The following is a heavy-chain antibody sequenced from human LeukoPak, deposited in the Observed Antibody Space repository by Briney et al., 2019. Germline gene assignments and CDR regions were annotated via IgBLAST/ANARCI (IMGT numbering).Heavy chain of an antibody. V-gene: IGHV3-74*03. CDR2: INSDGRRK. D-gene: IGHD5-18*01. J-gene: IGHJ4*02. CDR3: ARVDTAMDPFDY. CDR1: GFTFSNYW. Sequence: GGSLRLSCAASGFTFSNYWMQWVRQAQGKGRVWVSRINSDGRRKTYADYVKGRFTISTDNATNTLYLQMNSLRAEDTAVYYCARVDTAMDPFDYWGQGTQVTVSS.